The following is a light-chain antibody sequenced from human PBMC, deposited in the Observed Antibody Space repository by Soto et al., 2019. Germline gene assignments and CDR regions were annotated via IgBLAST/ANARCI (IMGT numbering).Light chain of an antibody. CDR3: QQYDASPPWT. CDR1: QSASSTS. Sequence: EIVLTQSPGTLSFSPGERATLTCRASQSASSTSLAWCQQRPGQAPRLLIYGASNRATGIPYRFSGSGSGTDFTLTISRLEPEDFAVYYCQQYDASPPWTLGQGTKVDIK. J-gene: IGKJ1*01. CDR2: GAS. V-gene: IGKV3-20*01.